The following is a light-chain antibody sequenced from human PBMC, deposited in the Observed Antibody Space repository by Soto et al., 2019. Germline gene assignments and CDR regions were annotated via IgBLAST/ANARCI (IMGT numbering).Light chain of an antibody. V-gene: IGLV1-40*01. CDR3: QSYDSRRSRV. Sequence: QSVLTQPPSVSGAPGQRVTISCTGSSSNIGAGYDVHWYQQLPGTAPKLLSYGNSNRPSGVPDRFSGSKSGTSASLAITGLQAEDETDYYRQSYDSRRSRVFGTGTKLTVL. CDR1: SSNIGAGYD. CDR2: GNS. J-gene: IGLJ1*01.